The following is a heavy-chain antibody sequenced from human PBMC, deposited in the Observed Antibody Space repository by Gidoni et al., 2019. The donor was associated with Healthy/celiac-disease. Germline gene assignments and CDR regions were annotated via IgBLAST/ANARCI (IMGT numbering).Heavy chain of an antibody. D-gene: IGHD6-13*01. CDR2: IKQDGSEK. CDR1: GFTFSSYW. Sequence: EVQLVESGGGLVQPGGSLRLSCAASGFTFSSYWMSWVRQAPGKGLEWVANIKQDGSEKYYVDSVKGRFTISRDNAKNSLYLQMNSLRAEDTAVYYCARDISSWPYGIGGYWGQGTLVTVSS. J-gene: IGHJ4*02. V-gene: IGHV3-7*01. CDR3: ARDISSWPYGIGGY.